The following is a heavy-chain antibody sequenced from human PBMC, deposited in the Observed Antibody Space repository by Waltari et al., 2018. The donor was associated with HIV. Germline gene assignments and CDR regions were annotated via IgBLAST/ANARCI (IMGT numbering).Heavy chain of an antibody. Sequence: EVRLVQSGGGLVQPGGSLRLSCAASGFTFRPYSMNWVRQAPGMGLEWIAYISGTSSVIYYADSVKVRFTISRDNANSSLYLQMDSLRAEDTAVYFCASPITMIAGFDSWGQGTLVTVSS. V-gene: IGHV3-48*04. D-gene: IGHD2-21*01. CDR2: ISGTSSVI. J-gene: IGHJ4*02. CDR1: GFTFRPYS. CDR3: ASPITMIAGFDS.